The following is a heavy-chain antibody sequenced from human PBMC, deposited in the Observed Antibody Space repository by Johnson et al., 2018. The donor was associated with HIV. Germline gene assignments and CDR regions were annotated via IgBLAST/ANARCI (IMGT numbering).Heavy chain of an antibody. D-gene: IGHD3-22*01. CDR2: ISSSGVTI. CDR1: GFSLSDHY. CDR3: ASPYESSGYYAFHI. Sequence: QVQLVESGGGLVQPGGSLRLSCAASGFSLSDHYMTWIRQAPGKGLEWVSYISSSGVTIYFADSVKGRFTISRDNAKNSLYLQMNSLRAEYTAVYYCASPYESSGYYAFHIWGQGTMVTVSS. V-gene: IGHV3-11*04. J-gene: IGHJ3*02.